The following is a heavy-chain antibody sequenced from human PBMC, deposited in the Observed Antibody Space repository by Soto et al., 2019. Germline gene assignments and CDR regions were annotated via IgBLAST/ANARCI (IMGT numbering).Heavy chain of an antibody. CDR1: GGTFNTYA. Sequence: QVQLVQSEAEMKKPGSSVKVSCQSSGGTFNTYAMNWVRQAPGQGPEWMGDISPMFGAANYAPKFQGRVTITADESTGTSYMQLSSLTSEDTVLYFCAREVQVHTPAFVYWGQGTLVTVSS. J-gene: IGHJ4*02. CDR3: AREVQVHTPAFVY. D-gene: IGHD3-10*01. V-gene: IGHV1-69*19. CDR2: ISPMFGAA.